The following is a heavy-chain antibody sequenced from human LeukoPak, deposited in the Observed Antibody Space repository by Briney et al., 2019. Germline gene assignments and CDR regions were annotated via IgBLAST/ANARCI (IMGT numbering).Heavy chain of an antibody. CDR2: ISYDGSNK. D-gene: IGHD6-13*01. CDR3: AKDSGYSSSWYYFDY. V-gene: IGHV3-30*18. CDR1: RFTFSRRG. Sequence: SYTGCRFTFSRRGKNWVRPAPGKKMEWVAVISYDGSNKYYADSVKGRFTISRDNSKNTLYLQMNSLRAEDTAVYYCAKDSGYSSSWYYFDYWGQGTLVTVSS. J-gene: IGHJ4*02.